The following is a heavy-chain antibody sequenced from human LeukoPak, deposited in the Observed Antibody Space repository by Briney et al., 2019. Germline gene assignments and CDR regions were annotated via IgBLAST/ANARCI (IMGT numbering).Heavy chain of an antibody. J-gene: IGHJ4*02. CDR3: ARGEYSSGY. CDR1: GFTFSDFW. V-gene: IGHV3-7*01. Sequence: SGGSLRLSCAASGFTFSDFWMSWVRQAPGKGLEWVANIKQDGSKQYYLDSVKGRFTISRDNAKNSLYLQMNSLRAADTAVYCCARGEYSSGYWGQGTLVTVSS. D-gene: IGHD5-18*01. CDR2: IKQDGSKQ.